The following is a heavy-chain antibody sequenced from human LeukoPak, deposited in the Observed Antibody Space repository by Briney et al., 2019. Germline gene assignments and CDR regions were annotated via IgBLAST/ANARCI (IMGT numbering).Heavy chain of an antibody. Sequence: PSETLSLTCTVSGGSISNYYWSWIRQPPGKGLEWIGYIYSSGSTNYNPSLKSRVTISVDTSKIQFSLKLSSVTAADTAVYYCARLAPQEVGATQTYYLDYWGQGTLVTVSS. CDR3: ARLAPQEVGATQTYYLDY. V-gene: IGHV4-59*01. J-gene: IGHJ4*02. CDR2: IYSSGST. CDR1: GGSISNYY. D-gene: IGHD1-26*01.